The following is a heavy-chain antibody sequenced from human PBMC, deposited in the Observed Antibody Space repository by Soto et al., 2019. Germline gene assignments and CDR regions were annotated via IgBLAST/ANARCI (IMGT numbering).Heavy chain of an antibody. CDR2: IYSGGST. J-gene: IGHJ6*03. CDR1: GFTVSSNY. CDR3: ARGEASNPLSGEARQDYYYYYYMDV. D-gene: IGHD3-16*01. V-gene: IGHV3-53*04. Sequence: GGSLRLSCAASGFTVSSNYMSWVRQAPGKGLEWVSVIYSGGSTYYADSVKGRFTISRHNSKNTLYLQMNSLRAEDTAVYYCARGEASNPLSGEARQDYYYYYYMDVWGKGTTVTVSS.